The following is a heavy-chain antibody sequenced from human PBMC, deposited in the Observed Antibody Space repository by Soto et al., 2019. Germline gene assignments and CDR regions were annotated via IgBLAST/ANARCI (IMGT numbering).Heavy chain of an antibody. CDR2: IKQDGSEK. CDR3: ASDRKDCSSTSCYGFGY. D-gene: IGHD2-2*01. CDR1: EFTFSSYW. V-gene: IGHV3-7*01. Sequence: MRLSCTADEFTFSSYWRSCGRQDQGKGQEWVANIKQDGSEKYYVDSVKGRFTISRDNAKNSRYLQMNSLIAEDTAVYFCASDRKDCSSTSCYGFGYWGQGTLVTVSS. J-gene: IGHJ4*02.